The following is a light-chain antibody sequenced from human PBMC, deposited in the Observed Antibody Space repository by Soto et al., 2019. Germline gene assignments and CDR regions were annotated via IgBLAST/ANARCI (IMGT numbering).Light chain of an antibody. V-gene: IGKV1-5*03. CDR1: QSISSW. J-gene: IGKJ1*01. CDR2: MAS. Sequence: DIQMTQSPSTLSASVGDRVTITFRASQSISSWLAWFQQKPGKAPKLLIYMASNLESGVPSRFSGSGSGTEFTLTISSLQPDDFATYYCQQYSTYWTFGQGTKVDIK. CDR3: QQYSTYWT.